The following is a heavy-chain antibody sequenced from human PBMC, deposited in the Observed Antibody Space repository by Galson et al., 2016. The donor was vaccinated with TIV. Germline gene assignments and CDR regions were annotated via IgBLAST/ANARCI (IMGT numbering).Heavy chain of an antibody. CDR3: VKGSSWSPPVPNYFDH. Sequence: SLRLSCAGSGFTFSRFTMCWFRQAPGKGLQWVSSMSASGGSTYYADSVKGRFTISREISKNTLYLQMNSLRAEDTAMYYCVKGSSWSPPVPNYFDHWGQGALVTVSS. CDR2: MSASGGST. J-gene: IGHJ4*02. V-gene: IGHV3-23*01. D-gene: IGHD6-13*01. CDR1: GFTFSRFT.